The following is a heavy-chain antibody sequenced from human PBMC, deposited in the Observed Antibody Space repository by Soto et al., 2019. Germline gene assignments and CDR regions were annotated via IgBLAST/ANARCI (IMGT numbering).Heavy chain of an antibody. Sequence: SETLSLTCTVSGGSISSSSYYWGWIRQPPGKGLEWIGSIYYSGSTYYNPSPKSRVTISVDTSKNQFSLKLSSVTAADTAVYYCARGRQSSSSPPKRWFDPWGQGTLVTVSS. V-gene: IGHV4-39*01. J-gene: IGHJ5*02. CDR2: IYYSGST. CDR3: ARGRQSSSSPPKRWFDP. D-gene: IGHD6-13*01. CDR1: GGSISSSSYY.